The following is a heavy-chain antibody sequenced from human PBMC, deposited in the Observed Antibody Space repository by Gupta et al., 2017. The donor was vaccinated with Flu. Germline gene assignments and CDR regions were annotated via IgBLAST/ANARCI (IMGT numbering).Heavy chain of an antibody. CDR3: TSTFTGSYYPGGNYYGMDV. Sequence: EVQLVESGGGLVKPGGFLRLSCAASGFTFSNAWMSLVRQAPGKGLEWVGRIKSKTDGGTTDYAAPVKGRFTISRDDSKNTLYLQTNSLKTEDTAVYYCTSTFTGSYYPGGNYYGMDVWGQGTTVTVSS. J-gene: IGHJ6*02. D-gene: IGHD1-26*01. V-gene: IGHV3-15*01. CDR2: IKSKTDGGTT. CDR1: GFTFSNAW.